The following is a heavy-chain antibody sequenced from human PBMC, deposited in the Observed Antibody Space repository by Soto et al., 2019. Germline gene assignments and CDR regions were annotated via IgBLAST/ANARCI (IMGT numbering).Heavy chain of an antibody. J-gene: IGHJ5*02. CDR1: GYTLTSYD. CDR2: MNPNSGNT. D-gene: IGHD3-10*01. Sequence: ASVKVSCKASGYTLTSYDINWVRQATGQGLEWMGWMNPNSGNTGYAQKFQGRVTMTRNTSISTAYMELSSLRSEDTAVYYCARGMRGSGSYYYMGPWGQGTLVTVSS. CDR3: ARGMRGSGSYYYMGP. V-gene: IGHV1-8*01.